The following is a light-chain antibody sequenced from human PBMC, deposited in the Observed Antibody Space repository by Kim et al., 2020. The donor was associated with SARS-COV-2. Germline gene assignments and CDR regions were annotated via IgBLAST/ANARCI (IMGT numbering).Light chain of an antibody. CDR3: QSYDSSLSGSV. J-gene: IGLJ3*02. V-gene: IGLV1-40*01. CDR1: SSNIGAGYD. Sequence: QRVTISCTGSSSNIGAGYDVNWYQQLPGTAPKLLIYGNSNRSSGVPDRFSGSKSGTSASLAITGLQAEDEADYYCQSYDSSLSGSVFGGGTKLTVL. CDR2: GNS.